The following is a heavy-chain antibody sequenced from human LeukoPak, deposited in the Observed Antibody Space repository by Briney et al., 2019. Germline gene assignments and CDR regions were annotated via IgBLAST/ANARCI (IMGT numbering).Heavy chain of an antibody. CDR2: ISAYNGNT. CDR3: ARDAGHYYDSSGYYHRWFDP. J-gene: IGHJ5*02. V-gene: IGHV1-18*01. D-gene: IGHD3-22*01. CDR1: GYTFTSYG. Sequence: ASVEVSCKASGYTFTSYGISWVRQAPGQGLEWMGWISAYNGNTNYAQKLQGRVTMTTDTSTGTAYMELRSLRSDDTAVYYCARDAGHYYDSSGYYHRWFDPWGQGTLVTVSS.